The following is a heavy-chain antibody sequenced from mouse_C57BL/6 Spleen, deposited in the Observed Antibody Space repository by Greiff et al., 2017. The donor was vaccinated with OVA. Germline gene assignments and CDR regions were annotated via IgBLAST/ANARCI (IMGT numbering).Heavy chain of an antibody. D-gene: IGHD1-1*01. J-gene: IGHJ1*03. CDR2: ILPGSGST. V-gene: IGHV1-9*01. CDR3: ARRVEYYGSSSYWYFDV. CDR1: GYTFTGYW. Sequence: QVQLQQSGAELMKPGASVKLSCKATGYTFTGYWIEWVKQRPGHGLEWIGEILPGSGSTNYNEKFKGKATFTADTSSNTAYMQLSSLTTEDSAIYYCARRVEYYGSSSYWYFDVWGTGTTVTVSS.